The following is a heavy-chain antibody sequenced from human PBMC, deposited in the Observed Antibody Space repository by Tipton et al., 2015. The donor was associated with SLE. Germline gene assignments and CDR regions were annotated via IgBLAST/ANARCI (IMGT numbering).Heavy chain of an antibody. V-gene: IGHV3-30*18. D-gene: IGHD3-22*01. J-gene: IGHJ4*02. Sequence: SLRLSCAASGFIFSSYGMHWVRQAPGKGLEWVAVISYDGSNKYYADSVKGRFTISRDNSKNTLYLQMNSLRAEDTAVYYCAKTSVNYYDSSGPDYWGQGTLVTVSS. CDR1: GFIFSSYG. CDR2: ISYDGSNK. CDR3: AKTSVNYYDSSGPDY.